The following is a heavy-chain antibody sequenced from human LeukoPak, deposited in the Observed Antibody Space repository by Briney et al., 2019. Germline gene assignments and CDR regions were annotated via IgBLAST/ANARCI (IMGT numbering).Heavy chain of an antibody. CDR2: IQHDATST. V-gene: IGHV3-30*02. D-gene: IGHD4/OR15-4a*01. Sequence: GGSLRLSCAASGPNLGSYAVHWVRQAPGKGLEWVAFIQHDATSTFYRDSVQGRFTISRDNYKNTPYLQMNNLRPDDTAVYYCENRRFMTMVPISTAAFDIWGQGTMVTVSS. CDR1: GPNLGSYA. J-gene: IGHJ3*02. CDR3: ENRRFMTMVPISTAAFDI.